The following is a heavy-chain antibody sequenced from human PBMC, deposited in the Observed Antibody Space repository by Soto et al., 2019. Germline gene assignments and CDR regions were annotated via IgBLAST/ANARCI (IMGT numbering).Heavy chain of an antibody. CDR1: GYTFTGYY. J-gene: IGHJ6*02. V-gene: IGHV1-2*04. Sequence: ASVKVSCKASGYTFTGYYMRWVRQAPGQGLEWMGWINPNSGGTNYAQKFQGWVTMTRDTSISTAYMELSRLRSDDTAVYYCARDGKRPYYYDSSGYYGPHGHYGMDVWGQGTTVTVSS. D-gene: IGHD3-22*01. CDR2: INPNSGGT. CDR3: ARDGKRPYYYDSSGYYGPHGHYGMDV.